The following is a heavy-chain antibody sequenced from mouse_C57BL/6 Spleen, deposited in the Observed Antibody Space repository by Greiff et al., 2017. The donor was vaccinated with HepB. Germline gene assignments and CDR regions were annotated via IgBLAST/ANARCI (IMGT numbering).Heavy chain of an antibody. CDR3: ARRAQATSYYAMDY. V-gene: IGHV1-52*01. CDR1: GYTFTSYW. Sequence: QVQLQQPGAELVRPGSSVKLSCKASGYTFTSYWMHWVKQSPIQGLEWIGNIDPSDSETHYNQKFKDKATLTVDKSSSTAYMQLSSLTSEDSAVYYCARRAQATSYYAMDYWGQGTSVTVSS. D-gene: IGHD3-2*02. CDR2: IDPSDSET. J-gene: IGHJ4*01.